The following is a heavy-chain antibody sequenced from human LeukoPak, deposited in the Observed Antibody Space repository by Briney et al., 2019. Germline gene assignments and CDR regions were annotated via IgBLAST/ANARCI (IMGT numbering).Heavy chain of an antibody. D-gene: IGHD3-10*01. J-gene: IGHJ6*03. Sequence: ASVKVSCKASGYTFTGYYMHWVRQAPGQGLEWMGWINPNSGGTNYAQKFQGRVTMTRDTSISTAYMELSRLRSDDTAVYYCARGPSYYGSSYYYYYMGVWGKGTTVTVSS. V-gene: IGHV1-2*02. CDR3: ARGPSYYGSSYYYYYMGV. CDR1: GYTFTGYY. CDR2: INPNSGGT.